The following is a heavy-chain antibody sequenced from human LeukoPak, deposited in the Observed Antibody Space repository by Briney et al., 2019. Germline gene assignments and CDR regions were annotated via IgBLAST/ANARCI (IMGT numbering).Heavy chain of an antibody. V-gene: IGHV4-4*07. CDR3: ARVKGSWSYPHYYYYGMDV. Sequence: SETLSLTCTVSGGSISSYYCSWIRQPAGKGLEWIGRIYTSGSTNYNPSLKSRVTMSVDTSKNQFSLKLSSVTAADTAVYYCARVKGSWSYPHYYYYGMDVWGQGTTVTVSS. J-gene: IGHJ6*02. CDR2: IYTSGST. CDR1: GGSISSYY. D-gene: IGHD6-13*01.